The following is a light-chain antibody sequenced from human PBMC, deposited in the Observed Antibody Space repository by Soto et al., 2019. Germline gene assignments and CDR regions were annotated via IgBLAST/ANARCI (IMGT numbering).Light chain of an antibody. Sequence: DIVMTQSPDSLAVSLGERATINCKSSQSVLYSSNNNNYLAWYQQKPGQPPKLLIYWASTRVSGVPDRFSGSGSGTDFTLTINSLQAEDVAVYYCQQRNVWPPVTFGQGTRLEIK. CDR1: QSVLYSSNNNNY. CDR3: QQRNVWPPVT. V-gene: IGKV4-1*01. CDR2: WAS. J-gene: IGKJ5*01.